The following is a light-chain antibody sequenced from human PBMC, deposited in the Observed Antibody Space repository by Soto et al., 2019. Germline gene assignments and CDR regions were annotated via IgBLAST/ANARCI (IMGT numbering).Light chain of an antibody. V-gene: IGKV1-33*01. J-gene: IGKJ5*01. Sequence: IQMLQSPSSLSSAVGGGVTITCQASQNINNYLNWYQQKPGRAPKLLIYDASNLEAGVPSRFRGSGSGTDFTFTISRLQPEDIATYYCQQYENLPTFGQGTRLEIK. CDR2: DAS. CDR1: QNINNY. CDR3: QQYENLPT.